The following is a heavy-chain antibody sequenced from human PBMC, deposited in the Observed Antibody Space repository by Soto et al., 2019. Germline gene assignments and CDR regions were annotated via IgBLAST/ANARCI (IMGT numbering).Heavy chain of an antibody. D-gene: IGHD3-10*01. CDR1: GYTFTSYD. CDR2: MNTNSGNT. V-gene: IGHV1-8*01. J-gene: IGHJ3*02. CDR3: ASGLDFLALDLLGFGRGAHAFDI. Sequence: QVQLVQSGAEVKKPGASVKVSCKASGYTFTSYDINWVRQATGQGLEWMGWMNTNSGNTGYAQKFQGRVTMTRNTSISTAYMERSSLRSEDTAVYYCASGLDFLALDLLGFGRGAHAFDIWGQGTMVTVSS.